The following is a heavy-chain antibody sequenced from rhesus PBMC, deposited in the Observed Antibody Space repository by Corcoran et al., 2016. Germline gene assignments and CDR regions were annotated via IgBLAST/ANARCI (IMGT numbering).Heavy chain of an antibody. CDR3: VRSGSGWAFDY. Sequence: QVQLQESGPRLVKPSETLSLTCAVSGGSVSSGYYYWSWIRQPPGKGLEWIGYITYSGSTIYNPSLKSRLTISRDTSKNHFSLILNSVTAADTAVYYCVRSGSGWAFDYWGQGVLVTVSS. CDR2: ITYSGST. V-gene: IGHV4-122*02. D-gene: IGHD6-31*01. J-gene: IGHJ4*01. CDR1: GGSVSSGYYY.